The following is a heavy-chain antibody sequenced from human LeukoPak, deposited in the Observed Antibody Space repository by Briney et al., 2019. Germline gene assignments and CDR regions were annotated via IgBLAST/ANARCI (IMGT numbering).Heavy chain of an antibody. V-gene: IGHV4-30-4*08. CDR3: ARDRYSSGWYRPDYFDH. J-gene: IGHJ4*02. D-gene: IGHD6-19*01. CDR1: GGSISSGDYY. Sequence: SETLSLTCTVSGGSISSGDYYWSWIRQPPGKGLEWIGYIYYSGSTYYNPSLKSRVTISVDTSKNQFSLKLSSVTAADTAVYYCARDRYSSGWYRPDYFDHWGQGTLVTVSS. CDR2: IYYSGST.